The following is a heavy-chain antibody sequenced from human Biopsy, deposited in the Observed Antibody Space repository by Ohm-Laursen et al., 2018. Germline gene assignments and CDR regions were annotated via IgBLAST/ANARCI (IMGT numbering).Heavy chain of an antibody. CDR2: ITGSGGST. CDR1: GFTFSSYA. V-gene: IGHV3-23*01. J-gene: IGHJ5*01. Sequence: SLRLSCSASGFTFSSYAMNWVRQAPGKGLEWVSGITGSGGSTYYTDSVKGRFTISRDNSKNTLYLQMNSLRAEDTAVYYCAKSPSITMVTNWFDSWGQGTLVIVSS. D-gene: IGHD3-10*01. CDR3: AKSPSITMVTNWFDS.